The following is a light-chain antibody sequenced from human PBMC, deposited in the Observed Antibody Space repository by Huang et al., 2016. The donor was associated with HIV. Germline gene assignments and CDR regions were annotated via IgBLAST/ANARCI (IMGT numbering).Light chain of an antibody. J-gene: IGKJ4*01. CDR2: GAS. CDR3: QQYGTSPRT. CDR1: QSVSRNS. V-gene: IGKV3-20*01. Sequence: EIVLTQSPGTLSLSPGVRATLSCRSSQSVSRNSLAWYQQKPGQASRLLIYGASTSAIGIPDRFSGSGSGTDFTLTITRLEPEDFAVYFCQQYGTSPRTFGGGTKVEIK.